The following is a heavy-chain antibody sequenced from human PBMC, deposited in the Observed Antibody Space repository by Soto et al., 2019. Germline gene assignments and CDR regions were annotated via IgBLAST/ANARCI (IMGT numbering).Heavy chain of an antibody. J-gene: IGHJ6*03. V-gene: IGHV4-59*01. D-gene: IGHD3-16*02. CDR3: ARAAWGSYRPWNYYYYYMDV. Sequence: LSLTCTVSSGSISSYYWSWIRQPPGKGLEWIGYIYYSGSTNYNPSLKSRVTISVDTSKNQFSLKLSSVTAADTAVYYCARAAWGSYRPWNYYYYYMDVWGKGTTVTVSS. CDR1: SGSISSYY. CDR2: IYYSGST.